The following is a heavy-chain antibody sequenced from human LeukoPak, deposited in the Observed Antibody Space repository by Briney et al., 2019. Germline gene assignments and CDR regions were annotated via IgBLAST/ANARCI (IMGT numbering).Heavy chain of an antibody. CDR3: ANYRSGGGGYYSGLEH. D-gene: IGHD2-15*01. Sequence: GRSLRLSCAASGFTFRNYAMTWVRQAPGKGVEGVSSTSGSGDIRLYADSVKGRFTISRTNSENRLYLQMSSLRADDTGVYYCANYRSGGGGYYSGLEHWGQGTQVTVSS. CDR1: GFTFRNYA. V-gene: IGHV3-23*01. J-gene: IGHJ1*01. CDR2: TSGSGDIR.